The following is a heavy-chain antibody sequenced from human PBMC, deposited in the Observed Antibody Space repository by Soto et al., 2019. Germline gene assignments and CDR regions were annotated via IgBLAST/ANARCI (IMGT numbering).Heavy chain of an antibody. CDR3: TASGSDAFVEY. CDR2: IRSKTNSYAT. V-gene: IGHV3-73*01. Sequence: GGSLRLSCAASGFTFSGSAMHWVRQASGEGLEWVGRIRSKTNSYATAYAASVKGRFTISRDDSKNTAYLQMNSLKTEDTAVYYCTASGSDAFVEYWGQGTLVTVSS. CDR1: GFTFSGSA. J-gene: IGHJ4*02. D-gene: IGHD5-12*01.